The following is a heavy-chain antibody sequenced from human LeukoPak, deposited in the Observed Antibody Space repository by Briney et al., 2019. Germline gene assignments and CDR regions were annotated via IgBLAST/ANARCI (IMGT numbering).Heavy chain of an antibody. CDR3: ARHGYYYDSSGYPRD. Sequence: SETLSLTCTVSGGSISSYYWSWIRQPPGKGLEWIGYIYYSGSTNYNPSLKSRVTISVDTSKNQFSLKLSSVTAADTAVYYCARHGYYYDSSGYPRDWGQGTLVTVSP. CDR1: GGSISSYY. V-gene: IGHV4-59*08. D-gene: IGHD3-22*01. J-gene: IGHJ4*02. CDR2: IYYSGST.